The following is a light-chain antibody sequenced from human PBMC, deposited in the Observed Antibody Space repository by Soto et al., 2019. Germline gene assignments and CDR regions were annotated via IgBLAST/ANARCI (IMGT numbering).Light chain of an antibody. J-gene: IGKJ1*01. CDR1: QSISDT. CDR2: GAS. CDR3: QQYNNWPWT. Sequence: EIVMTPSPATLSVSPGGRATLSCRASQSISDTLAWYQQTPGQAPRLLIYGASTRAPGFPARFSGSGSGTDFTLTISSLQSEDFAVYYCQQYNNWPWTFGQGTKGDIK. V-gene: IGKV3-15*01.